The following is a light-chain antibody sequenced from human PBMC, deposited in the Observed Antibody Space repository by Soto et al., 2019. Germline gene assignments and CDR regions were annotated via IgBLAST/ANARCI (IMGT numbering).Light chain of an antibody. V-gene: IGKV3-11*01. CDR1: QSLSTL. Sequence: EIVLTQSPATLSLSPGERATLSCRASQSLSTLLAWYQQKPGQAPRLLIYDASNMATGIPARFSGSGSGTDFTLTISSLQPEDFAVYYCQQRGNWLGYSFGRGTKLEI. CDR2: DAS. CDR3: QQRGNWLGYS. J-gene: IGKJ2*03.